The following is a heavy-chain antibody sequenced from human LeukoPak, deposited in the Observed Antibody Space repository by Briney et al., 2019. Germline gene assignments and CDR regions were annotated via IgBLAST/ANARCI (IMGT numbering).Heavy chain of an antibody. D-gene: IGHD3-10*01. CDR3: AKGEFGSLWSGDPTTPGMDV. J-gene: IGHJ6*02. Sequence: SETLSLTCTVSGDSISNYYWSWIRQPPGKGLEWIGYILYSGTTNSNPSLKSRVTISIDTSKNQFSLQLYSVTAADTAVYYCAKGEFGSLWSGDPTTPGMDVWGQGTTVTVSS. V-gene: IGHV4-59*08. CDR1: GDSISNYY. CDR2: ILYSGTT.